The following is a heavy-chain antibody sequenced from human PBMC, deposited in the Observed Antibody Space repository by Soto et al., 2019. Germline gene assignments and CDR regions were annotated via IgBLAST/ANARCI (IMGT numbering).Heavy chain of an antibody. CDR2: IYYSGST. CDR1: GGSVSSGSYY. V-gene: IGHV4-61*01. CDR3: ARDRYNWNYFDY. Sequence: KPSETLSLTCTVSGGSVSSGSYYWSWIRQPPGKGLEWIGYIYYSGSTNYNPSLKSRVTISVDTSKNQFSLKLSSVTAADTAVYYCARDRYNWNYFDYWGQGTLVTVSS. J-gene: IGHJ4*02. D-gene: IGHD1-20*01.